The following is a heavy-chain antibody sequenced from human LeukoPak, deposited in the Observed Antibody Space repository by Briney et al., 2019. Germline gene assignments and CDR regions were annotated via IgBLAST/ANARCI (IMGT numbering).Heavy chain of an antibody. Sequence: GGSLRLSCAASGFTVSSNYMSWVRQAPGKGLEWVSVIYSGGSTYYADSVKGRFTISRDNSKNTLYLQMNSLRAEDTAVYYCSGSGSLNPTPCYFDYWGQGTLVTVSS. CDR3: SGSGSLNPTPCYFDY. CDR2: IYSGGST. D-gene: IGHD3-10*01. J-gene: IGHJ4*02. CDR1: GFTVSSNY. V-gene: IGHV3-53*01.